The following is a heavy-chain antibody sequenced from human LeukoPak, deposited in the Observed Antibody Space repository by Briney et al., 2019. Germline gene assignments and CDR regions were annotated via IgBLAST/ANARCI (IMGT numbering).Heavy chain of an antibody. CDR3: ARDYYDSSGRNSYAFDI. CDR1: GGSITQTNY. V-gene: IGHV4-4*02. J-gene: IGHJ3*02. D-gene: IGHD3-22*01. Sequence: SSETLSLTCDVSGGSITQTNYWTWVRQPPGKGLEWIGEVNLQGGTNYNPSLLRRVAISVDTSANHVSLQMTSVTAADTAVYYCARDYYDSSGRNSYAFDIWGPGTVVTVSS. CDR2: VNLQGGT.